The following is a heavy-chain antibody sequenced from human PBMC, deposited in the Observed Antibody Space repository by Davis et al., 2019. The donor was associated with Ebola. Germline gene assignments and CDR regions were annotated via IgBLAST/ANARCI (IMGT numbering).Heavy chain of an antibody. D-gene: IGHD4-17*01. J-gene: IGHJ4*02. V-gene: IGHV3-33*01. CDR3: ARDTVTTGLGGY. CDR1: GFTFSSYG. CDR2: IWYDGSNK. Sequence: PGGSLRLSCAASGFTFSSYGMHWVRQAPGKGLEWVAVIWYDGSNKYYADSVKGRFTISRDNSKNTLYLQMNSLRAEDTAVYYCARDTVTTGLGGYWGQGTLVTVSS.